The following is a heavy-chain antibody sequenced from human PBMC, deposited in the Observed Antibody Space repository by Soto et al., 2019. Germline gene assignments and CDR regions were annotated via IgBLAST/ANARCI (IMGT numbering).Heavy chain of an antibody. Sequence: GGSLRLSCAASGFTFSNAWMNWVRQAPGKGLEWVGRIKSKTDGGTTDYAAPVKGRFTISRDDSKNTLYLQMNSLKTEDTAVYYCTTDKTLGYCSSTSCPRGFDYWGQGTLVTVSS. CDR2: IKSKTDGGTT. V-gene: IGHV3-15*07. D-gene: IGHD2-2*01. CDR3: TTDKTLGYCSSTSCPRGFDY. CDR1: GFTFSNAW. J-gene: IGHJ4*02.